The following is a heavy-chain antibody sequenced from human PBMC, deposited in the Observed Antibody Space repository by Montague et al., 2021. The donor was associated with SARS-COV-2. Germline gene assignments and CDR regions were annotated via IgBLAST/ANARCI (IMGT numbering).Heavy chain of an antibody. J-gene: IGHJ5*02. CDR2: ISYDGSNK. CDR1: GFTFSSYA. CDR3: ARKTYDFWSGYYKVGWLDP. D-gene: IGHD3-3*01. V-gene: IGHV3-30-3*01. Sequence: SLRLSCAASGFTFSSYAMHWVRQAPGKGLEWVAVISYDGSNKYYADSVKGRFTISRDNSKNTLYLQMNSLRAEDTAVYYCARKTYDFWSGYYKVGWLDPWGQGTLVTVSS.